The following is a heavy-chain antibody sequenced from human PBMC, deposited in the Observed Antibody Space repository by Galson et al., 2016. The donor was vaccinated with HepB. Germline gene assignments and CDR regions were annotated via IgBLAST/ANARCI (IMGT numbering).Heavy chain of an antibody. D-gene: IGHD2-15*01. V-gene: IGHV4-39*07. Sequence: ETLSLTCTVSGGSISSTSYFWVWIRQSPGKGLEWIGNIYYDGSNNHNPSLKSRVSISIDKSKNQFSLKLSAVTAADTAMYYCARDRVDSDGPYWYFDLWGRGTLVSVSS. CDR3: ARDRVDSDGPYWYFDL. CDR1: GGSISSTSYF. CDR2: IYYDGSN. J-gene: IGHJ2*01.